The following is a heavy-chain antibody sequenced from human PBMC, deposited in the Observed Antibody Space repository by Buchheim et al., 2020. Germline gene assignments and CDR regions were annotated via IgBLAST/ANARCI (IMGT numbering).Heavy chain of an antibody. Sequence: EVQLVESGGGLVQPGGSLRLSCADSGFRFSRYEMNWVRQAPGKGLEWVSYISNSGDTVYYADSVKGRFTISRDNAKKSLYLQMNSLRAQDTAVYYCAIGPAPNGLDVWGRGTT. CDR1: GFRFSRYE. J-gene: IGHJ6*02. V-gene: IGHV3-48*03. CDR2: ISNSGDTV. CDR3: AIGPAPNGLDV. D-gene: IGHD2-2*01.